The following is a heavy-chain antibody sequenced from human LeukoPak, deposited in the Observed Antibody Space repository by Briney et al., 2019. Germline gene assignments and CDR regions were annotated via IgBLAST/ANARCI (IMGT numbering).Heavy chain of an antibody. Sequence: ASVKVSCKASGYTFTSYAMHWVRQAPGQRLEWMGWMNPNSGNTGYAQKFQGRVTMTRNTSISTAYMELSSLRSEDTAVYYCARGQSSKWSAHDYWGQGTLVTVSS. CDR3: ARGQSSKWSAHDY. CDR1: GYTFTSYA. V-gene: IGHV1-8*02. J-gene: IGHJ4*02. CDR2: MNPNSGNT. D-gene: IGHD2-15*01.